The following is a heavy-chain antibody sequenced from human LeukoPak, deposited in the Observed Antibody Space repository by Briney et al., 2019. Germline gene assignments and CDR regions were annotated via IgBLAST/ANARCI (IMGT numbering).Heavy chain of an antibody. D-gene: IGHD3-10*01. CDR3: AKDRSLLWFGELSPLFDY. V-gene: IGHV3-30*18. Sequence: GRSLRLSCAASGFTFSSYGMHWVRQAPGKGLEWVAVISYDGSNKYYADSVKGRFTISRDNSKNTLYLQMNSLRAEDTAVYYSAKDRSLLWFGELSPLFDYWGQGTLVTVSS. CDR1: GFTFSSYG. CDR2: ISYDGSNK. J-gene: IGHJ4*02.